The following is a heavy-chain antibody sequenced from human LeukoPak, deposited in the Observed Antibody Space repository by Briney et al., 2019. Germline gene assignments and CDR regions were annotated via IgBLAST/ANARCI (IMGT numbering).Heavy chain of an antibody. D-gene: IGHD1-1*01. CDR2: VNGDGSDT. CDR3: ARGEHHNWNACRY. J-gene: IGHJ4*02. CDR1: GFTFNSYW. Sequence: GGSLRLSCAASGFTFNSYWLHWVRQAPGKGLVWVSRVNGDGSDTSYADSVKGRFPISRDNAKNTLYLQRKSLTAEATAVYYCARGEHHNWNACRYWGQGTLVTVSS. V-gene: IGHV3-74*01.